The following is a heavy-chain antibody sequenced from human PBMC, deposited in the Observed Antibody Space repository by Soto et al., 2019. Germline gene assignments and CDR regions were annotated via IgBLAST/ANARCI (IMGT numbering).Heavy chain of an antibody. D-gene: IGHD6-25*01. V-gene: IGHV4-59*08. CDR3: ARHLEALRGGWFDP. Sequence: QMQLQESGPGLVKPSETLSLTCTVSGDSISSYYWSWIRQPPGKGLEWIGYILYSGNTNYNPSLKSRVTISVDTSKNQFSLKLSSVTAADAALYYCARHLEALRGGWFDPWGQGTLVTVSS. CDR1: GDSISSYY. CDR2: ILYSGNT. J-gene: IGHJ5*02.